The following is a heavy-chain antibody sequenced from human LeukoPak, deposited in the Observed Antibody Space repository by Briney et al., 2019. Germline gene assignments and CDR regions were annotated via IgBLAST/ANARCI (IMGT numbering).Heavy chain of an antibody. CDR1: GFTFSTYA. CDR2: IYTSGST. J-gene: IGHJ3*02. D-gene: IGHD7-27*01. CDR3: ASLTGYDAFDI. Sequence: GSLRLSCAASGFTFSTYAMAWIRQPPGKGLEWIGYIYTSGSTNYNPSLKSRVTISVDTSKNQFSLKLSSVTAADTAVYYCASLTGYDAFDIWGQGTMVTVSS. V-gene: IGHV4-4*09.